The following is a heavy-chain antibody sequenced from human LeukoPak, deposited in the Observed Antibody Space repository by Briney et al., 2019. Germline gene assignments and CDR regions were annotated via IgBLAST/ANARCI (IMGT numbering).Heavy chain of an antibody. CDR2: ISSSSSPI. V-gene: IGHV3-48*01. CDR3: ARDPYSGNYGNYYYYMDV. Sequence: GGSLRLSCAASGLTFSRYSMNWVRQAPGKGLEWISHISSSSSPIYYADSVKGRFTISRDNAKNSLYLQMNSLGPEDTAVYYCARDPYSGNYGNYYYYMDVWGKGTTVTISS. CDR1: GLTFSRYS. J-gene: IGHJ6*03. D-gene: IGHD1-26*01.